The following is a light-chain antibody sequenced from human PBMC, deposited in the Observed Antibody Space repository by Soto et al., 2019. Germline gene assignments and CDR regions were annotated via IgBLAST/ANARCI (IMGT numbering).Light chain of an antibody. CDR1: QSVSSSY. CDR3: QQYGSSPPYT. J-gene: IGKJ2*01. V-gene: IGKV3-20*01. CDR2: GAS. Sequence: EIVLTQSPGTLSLSPGERATLSCRASQSVSSSYLAWYQQKPGQAPRLLIYGASSRATGIPDRFSGSGSGTAFTLTISRPEPEDFAVYYCQQYGSSPPYTFGQGTKLEIK.